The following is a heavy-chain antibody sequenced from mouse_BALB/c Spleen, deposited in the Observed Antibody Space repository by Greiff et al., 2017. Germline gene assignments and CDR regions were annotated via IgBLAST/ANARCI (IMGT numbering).Heavy chain of an antibody. Sequence: EVKLQESGPGLVKPSQSLSLTCTVTGYSITSDYAWNWIRQFPGNKLEWMGYISYSGSTSYNPSLKSRISITRDTSKNQFFLQLNSVTTEDTATYYCARSNYGSSYYWYFDVWGAGTTVTVSS. CDR2: ISYSGST. D-gene: IGHD1-1*01. V-gene: IGHV3-2*02. CDR1: GYSITSDYA. CDR3: ARSNYGSSYYWYFDV. J-gene: IGHJ1*01.